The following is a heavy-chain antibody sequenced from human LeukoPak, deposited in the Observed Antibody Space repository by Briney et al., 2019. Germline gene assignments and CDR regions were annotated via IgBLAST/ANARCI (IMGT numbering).Heavy chain of an antibody. CDR3: ARLNSGAFGSYNWFDP. CDR1: GGSISSSSYY. J-gene: IGHJ5*02. D-gene: IGHD3-10*01. V-gene: IGHV4-39*07. CDR2: IYYSGST. Sequence: SETLSLTCTVSGGSISSSSYYWGWIRQPPGKGLEWIGSIYYSGSTYYNPSLKSRVTISVDTSKNQFSLKLSSVTAADTAVYYCARLNSGAFGSYNWFDPWGQGTLVTVSS.